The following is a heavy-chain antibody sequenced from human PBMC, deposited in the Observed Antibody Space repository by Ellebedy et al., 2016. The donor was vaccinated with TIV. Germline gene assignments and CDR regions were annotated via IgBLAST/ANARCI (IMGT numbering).Heavy chain of an antibody. D-gene: IGHD1-14*01. V-gene: IGHV3-23*01. J-gene: IGHJ4*02. CDR2: FSDST. CDR1: GFTFSSYA. CDR3: ARGKSGTYIHHAFDY. Sequence: GESLKISCAASGFTFSSYAMTWVRQAPGKGLEWVSHFSDSTYYADSVQGRFTISRDNSKNTLYLQMNSLRVEDTAIYYCARGKSGTYIHHAFDYWGQGTLVTVSS.